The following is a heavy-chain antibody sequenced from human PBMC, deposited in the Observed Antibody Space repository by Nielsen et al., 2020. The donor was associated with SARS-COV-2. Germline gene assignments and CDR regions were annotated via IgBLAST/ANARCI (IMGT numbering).Heavy chain of an antibody. CDR3: ARYSEADGSYGMDV. Sequence: SVKVSCKASGGTFSSYAISWVRQAPGQGLEWMGGIIPIFGTANYAQKFQGRATITADKSTSTAYMELSSLRSEDTAVYYCARYSEADGSYGMDVWGQGTTVTVSS. CDR2: IIPIFGTA. J-gene: IGHJ6*02. D-gene: IGHD1-26*01. CDR1: GGTFSSYA. V-gene: IGHV1-69*06.